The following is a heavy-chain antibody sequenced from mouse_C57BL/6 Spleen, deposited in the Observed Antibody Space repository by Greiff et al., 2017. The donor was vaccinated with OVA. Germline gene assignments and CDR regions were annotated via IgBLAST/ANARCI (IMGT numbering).Heavy chain of an antibody. V-gene: IGHV5-6*01. D-gene: IGHD2-4*01. CDR1: GFTFSSYG. CDR3: ARHYDYGFDY. Sequence: VQLQQSGGDLVKPGGSLKLSCAASGFTFSSYGMSWVRQTPDKRLEWVATISSGGSYTYYPDSVKGRFTISRDNAKNTLYLQMSSLKSEDTAMYYCARHYDYGFDYWGQGTTLTVSS. CDR2: ISSGGSYT. J-gene: IGHJ2*01.